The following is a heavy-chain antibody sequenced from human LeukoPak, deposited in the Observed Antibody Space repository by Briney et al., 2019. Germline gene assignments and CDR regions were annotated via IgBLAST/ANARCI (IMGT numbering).Heavy chain of an antibody. J-gene: IGHJ4*02. Sequence: SETLSLTCAVYGGSFSGYYWSWIRQPPGKGLEWIGEINHSGSTNYNPSLKSRVTISVDTSKNQFSLKLSSVTAADTAVYYCARISYYYDSSGYHYYSDYWGQGTLVTVSS. CDR3: ARISYYYDSSGYHYYSDY. V-gene: IGHV4-34*01. CDR1: GGSFSGYY. CDR2: INHSGST. D-gene: IGHD3-22*01.